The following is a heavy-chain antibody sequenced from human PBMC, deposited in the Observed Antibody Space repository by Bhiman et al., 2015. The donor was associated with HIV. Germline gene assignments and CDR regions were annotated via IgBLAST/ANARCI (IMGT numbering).Heavy chain of an antibody. Sequence: QAQVVESGGGVVQPGRSLSLSCVASGFSFSSYAMHWVRQAPGKGLEWVAVISYDGGHKYYADSVKGRFTISRDNSKNTLYLQMNSLRAEDTAVYYCARGSSSSLSAERFDPWGQGTLVTVSS. D-gene: IGHD6-6*01. V-gene: IGHV3-30-3*01. CDR1: GFSFSSYA. CDR2: ISYDGGHK. CDR3: ARGSSSSLSAERFDP. J-gene: IGHJ5*02.